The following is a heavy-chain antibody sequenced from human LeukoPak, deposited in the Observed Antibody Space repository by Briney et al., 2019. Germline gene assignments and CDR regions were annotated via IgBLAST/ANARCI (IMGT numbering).Heavy chain of an antibody. V-gene: IGHV4-30-2*01. Sequence: SETLSLTCPVSGGSISSGGYYWSWIRQPPEKGLEWIGYIYHSGSTYYNPSLKSRVTISVDRCKNQFSLKQSSVTAADTAVYYCARIPSTNSGRNPRPAFDIWGQGTMVTASS. CDR2: IYHSGST. CDR3: ARIPSTNSGRNPRPAFDI. D-gene: IGHD1-26*01. J-gene: IGHJ3*02. CDR1: GGSISSGGYY.